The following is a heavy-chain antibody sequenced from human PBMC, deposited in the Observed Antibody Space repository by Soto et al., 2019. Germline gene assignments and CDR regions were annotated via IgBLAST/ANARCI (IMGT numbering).Heavy chain of an antibody. D-gene: IGHD3-3*02. V-gene: IGHV3-23*01. CDR3: EKKRVAFRRVDSYYYGLDV. CDR2: IRGSNDSK. Sequence: EVQMLESGGGLVQPGGSRILSCEGSGFTFSIYAMSWVRQAPGKGLEWVETIRGSNDSKYYGDSVKGRFTISRDNSRNTLFLEMNSLRAEDTAVYYCEKKRVAFRRVDSYYYGLDVWGQGTTVTVSS. J-gene: IGHJ6*02. CDR1: GFTFSIYA.